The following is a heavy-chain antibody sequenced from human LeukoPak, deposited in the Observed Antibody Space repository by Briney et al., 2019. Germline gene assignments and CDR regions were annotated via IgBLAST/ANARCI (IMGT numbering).Heavy chain of an antibody. Sequence: GGSLRLSCAASGFPFSSYWMAWVRQAPGKGLEWVASIKQDGGETFYVDSVKGRFTISRDNAKNSLYLQMNSLRAEDTAVYYCARDCSSTSCYDAFDIWGQGTMVTVSS. J-gene: IGHJ3*02. V-gene: IGHV3-7*01. CDR1: GFPFSSYW. CDR2: IKQDGGET. D-gene: IGHD2-2*01. CDR3: ARDCSSTSCYDAFDI.